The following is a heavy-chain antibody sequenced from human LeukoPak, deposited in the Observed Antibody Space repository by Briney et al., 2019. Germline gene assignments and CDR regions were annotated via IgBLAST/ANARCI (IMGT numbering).Heavy chain of an antibody. Sequence: SETMSLTCTVSGCSISSSDYYWSWIRQPPGKGLEWVGYIYHSGSTYYNPSLKSRVTISVDRSKNQFSLKLSSVTAADTAVYYCARERLQYNWFDPWGQGTLVTVSS. CDR1: GCSISSSDYY. CDR2: IYHSGST. V-gene: IGHV4-30-2*01. CDR3: ARERLQYNWFDP. D-gene: IGHD2-15*01. J-gene: IGHJ5*02.